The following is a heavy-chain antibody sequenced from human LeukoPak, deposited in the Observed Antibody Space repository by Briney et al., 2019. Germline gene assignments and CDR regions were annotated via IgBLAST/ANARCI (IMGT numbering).Heavy chain of an antibody. V-gene: IGHV5-51*01. CDR1: GYSFSNYW. CDR2: IYPGDTDI. D-gene: IGHD2-2*01. CDR3: ARRESYCTTTRRYALDY. J-gene: IGHJ4*01. Sequence: GESLKTSCKGSGYSFSNYWIGWVRQMPGKGLEWMGIIYPGDTDIRYSPSFQGQVTISADKSINTAYLQWSHLKASGTAMYYCARRESYCTTTRRYALDYWGQGTLVTV.